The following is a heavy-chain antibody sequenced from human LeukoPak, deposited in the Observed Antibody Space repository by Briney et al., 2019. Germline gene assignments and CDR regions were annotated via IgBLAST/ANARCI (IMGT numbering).Heavy chain of an antibody. CDR3: AKWFAQGGSGRYVDY. V-gene: IGHV3-23*01. CDR1: GFTFRSYS. CDR2: ISGSGGNT. D-gene: IGHD3-10*01. Sequence: GGSLRLSCAASGFTFRSYSMNWVRQAPGKGLEWVSAISGSGGNTYYADSVKGRVTISRDNSKNTVYLQMNSLRAEDTAVYYCAKWFAQGGSGRYVDYWGQGTLVTVSS. J-gene: IGHJ4*02.